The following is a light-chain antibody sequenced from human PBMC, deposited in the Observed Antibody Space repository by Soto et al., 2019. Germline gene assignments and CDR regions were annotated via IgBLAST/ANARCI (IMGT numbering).Light chain of an antibody. CDR3: QQYGRSPLP. CDR2: GTS. V-gene: IGKV3-20*01. Sequence: EIVLTQSPGTLSLSPGERATLSCRSSQSVSSNYLAWYQQKPGQAPRLIIYGTSSRATGIPDRFSGSGSGTDFTLTISRLEPEDFAVYYCQQYGRSPLPFGQGGKV. CDR1: QSVSSNY. J-gene: IGKJ1*01.